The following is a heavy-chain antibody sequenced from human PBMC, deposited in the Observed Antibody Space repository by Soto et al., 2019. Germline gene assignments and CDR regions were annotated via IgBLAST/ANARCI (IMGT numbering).Heavy chain of an antibody. D-gene: IGHD3-10*01. Sequence: SETLSLTCTVSGGSVSSGSYYWSWIRQPPGKGLEWIGYIYYSGSTNYNPSLKSRVTISVDTSKNQFSLKLSSVTAADTAVYYCARGGGTYYYGSGSSNYYYYYGMDVWGQGTTVTVS. CDR2: IYYSGST. CDR3: ARGGGTYYYGSGSSNYYYYYGMDV. V-gene: IGHV4-61*01. CDR1: GGSVSSGSYY. J-gene: IGHJ6*02.